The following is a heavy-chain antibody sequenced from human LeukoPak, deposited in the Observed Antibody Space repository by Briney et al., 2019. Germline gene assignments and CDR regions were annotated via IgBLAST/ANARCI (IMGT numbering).Heavy chain of an antibody. D-gene: IGHD6-13*01. J-gene: IGHJ6*03. CDR1: GGTFSSYA. CDR2: IIPIFGTA. V-gene: IGHV1-69*05. CDR3: ARVAIAAAGTMDV. Sequence: ASVKVSCKASGGTFSSYAISWVRQAPGQGLEWMGGIIPIFGTANYAQKFQGRVTITTGESTSTAYMELSSLRSEDTAVYYCARVAIAAAGTMDVWGKGTTVTVSS.